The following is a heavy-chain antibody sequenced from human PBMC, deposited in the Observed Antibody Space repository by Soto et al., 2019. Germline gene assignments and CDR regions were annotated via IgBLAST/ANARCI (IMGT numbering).Heavy chain of an antibody. V-gene: IGHV3-21*01. CDR3: ARESEDLTSNFDY. J-gene: IGHJ4*02. Sequence: GGSLRLSCAASGFTFDDYAMHRVRHAPGKGLEWVSAISWSSSNIYYADSVKGRFTISRDNAKNSPYLQMNSLRAEDTAVYYCARESEDLTSNFDYWGQGTLVTVSS. CDR1: GFTFDDYA. CDR2: ISWSSSNI.